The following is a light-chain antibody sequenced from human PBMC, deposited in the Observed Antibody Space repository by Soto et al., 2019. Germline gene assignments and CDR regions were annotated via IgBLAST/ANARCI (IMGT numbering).Light chain of an antibody. CDR2: GAS. CDR1: QSVGSN. CDR3: QQYTDWPPYT. J-gene: IGKJ2*01. Sequence: EIVMTQFPATLSVSPGERATLSCRASQSVGSNLAWFQQKPDQAPRLLIYGASTRAPDIPARFTGAGSGTEFTLSISSLQSEDSAVYYCQQYTDWPPYTFGQGTKLEIK. V-gene: IGKV3-15*01.